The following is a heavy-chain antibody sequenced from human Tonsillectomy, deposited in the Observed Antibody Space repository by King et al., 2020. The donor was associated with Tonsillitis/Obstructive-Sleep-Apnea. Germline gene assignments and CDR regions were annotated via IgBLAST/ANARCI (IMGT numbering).Heavy chain of an antibody. CDR1: GGSISSSSYY. CDR3: ARPRDVFSWFLFYY. CDR2: IYYSGST. V-gene: IGHV4-39*01. D-gene: IGHD3-9*01. J-gene: IGHJ4*02. Sequence: QLQESGPGLVKPSETLSLTCTVSGGSISSSSYYWGWIRQPPGKGLEWIGSIYYSGSTYYNPSLKSRVTISVDTSKNQFSLKLSSVTAAETAVYYCARPRDVFSWFLFYYCGQGTLVTVSS.